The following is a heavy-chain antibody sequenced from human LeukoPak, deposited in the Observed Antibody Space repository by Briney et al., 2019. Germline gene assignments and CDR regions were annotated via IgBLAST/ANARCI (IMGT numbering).Heavy chain of an antibody. J-gene: IGHJ3*02. CDR1: GGSISSYY. V-gene: IGHV4-59*01. D-gene: IGHD2-2*01. CDR2: IYYSGST. Sequence: SKTLSLTCAVYGGSISSYYWSWIRQPPGKGLEWIGYIYYSGSTNYNPSLKSRVTISVDTSKNQFSLKLSSVTAADTAVYYCARDHCSSTSCQDAFDIWGQGTMVTVSS. CDR3: ARDHCSSTSCQDAFDI.